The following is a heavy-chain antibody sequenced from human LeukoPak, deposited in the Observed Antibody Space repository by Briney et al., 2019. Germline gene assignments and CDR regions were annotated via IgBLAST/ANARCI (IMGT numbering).Heavy chain of an antibody. V-gene: IGHV3-33*01. J-gene: IGHJ4*02. D-gene: IGHD6-19*01. CDR1: GFIFSSYG. CDR2: IWYDGSKS. Sequence: GRSLRLSCAASGFIFSSYGMHWVRQAPDKGLEWVSLIWYDGSKSHHADSVKGRFTNSRNNSKNKLYLQMNSLRAEDTAVHYCARQPDDFSGWNNGQDFFDYWGQGTLVTVSS. CDR3: ARQPDDFSGWNNGQDFFDY.